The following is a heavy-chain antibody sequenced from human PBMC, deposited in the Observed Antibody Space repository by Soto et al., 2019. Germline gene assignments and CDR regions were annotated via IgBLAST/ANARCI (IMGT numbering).Heavy chain of an antibody. CDR1: GFTFTSSA. CDR3: AALLGYCSGGSCYSYYYGMDV. D-gene: IGHD2-15*01. V-gene: IGHV1-58*01. J-gene: IGHJ6*02. Sequence: SVKVSCKASGFTFTSSAVQWVRQARGQRLEWIGWIVVGSGNTNYAQKFQERVTITRDMSTSTAYMELSSLRSEDTAVYYCAALLGYCSGGSCYSYYYGMDVWG. CDR2: IVVGSGNT.